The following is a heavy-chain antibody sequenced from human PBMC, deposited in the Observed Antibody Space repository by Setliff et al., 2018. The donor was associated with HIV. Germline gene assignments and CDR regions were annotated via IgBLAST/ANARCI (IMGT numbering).Heavy chain of an antibody. CDR1: ADTFTNCL. V-gene: IGHV7-4-1*02. CDR3: ARGDGYRGNDAYYDSGMDV. D-gene: IGHD5-12*01. J-gene: IGHJ6*02. CDR2: INTDSGTP. Sequence: ASVKVSCKASADTFTNCLISWVRQAPGQGLEWMGWINTDSGTPTYAQAFTGRFVFSLDTSVSTAFLQITSLKAADTAVYYCARGDGYRGNDAYYDSGMDVWGQGITVTVSS.